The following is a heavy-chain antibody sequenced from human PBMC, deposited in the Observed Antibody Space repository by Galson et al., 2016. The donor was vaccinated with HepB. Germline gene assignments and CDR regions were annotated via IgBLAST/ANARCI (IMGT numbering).Heavy chain of an antibody. CDR1: GFTFSSYW. D-gene: IGHD3-9*01. Sequence: SLRLSCAASGFTFSSYWLSWVRQAPGKGLEWVANIKPDGSEIHYVDSVKGRFTISRDNANNALYLQMNSLRVVDTAVYYCAREGTLTAYNLDSWGQGTLVTVSS. CDR2: IKPDGSEI. V-gene: IGHV3-7*03. CDR3: AREGTLTAYNLDS. J-gene: IGHJ4*02.